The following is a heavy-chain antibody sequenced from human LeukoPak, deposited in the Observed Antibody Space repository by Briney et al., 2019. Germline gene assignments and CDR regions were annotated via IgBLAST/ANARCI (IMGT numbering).Heavy chain of an antibody. CDR2: ISASGDTT. D-gene: IGHD6-13*01. CDR1: GFTFSNSA. J-gene: IGHJ4*02. Sequence: GGSLRLSCAASGFTFSNSAMTWVRQSPGKGLEWVSDISASGDTTHYAESVRGRFTISRDNSKDTLFLQMNSLRGEDTAVYYCAKDMTPLRPSSWYYFDYWGQGTLVTVSS. V-gene: IGHV3-23*01. CDR3: AKDMTPLRPSSWYYFDY.